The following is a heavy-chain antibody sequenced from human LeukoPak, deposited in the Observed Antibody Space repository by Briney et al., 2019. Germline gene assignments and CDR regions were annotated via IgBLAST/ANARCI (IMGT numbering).Heavy chain of an antibody. D-gene: IGHD5-12*01. CDR2: IYPIDSDT. Sequence: GESLKISCKAPADSFTNYWIGWVRQVPRQGLEWMGIIYPIDSDTRYSPYFQGQGTISAAKSISTTYLQLSSLKAADTGMYSCPRPSNSGYDFWGQGALVTVSS. CDR3: PRPSNSGYDF. J-gene: IGHJ4*02. CDR1: ADSFTNYW. V-gene: IGHV5-51*01.